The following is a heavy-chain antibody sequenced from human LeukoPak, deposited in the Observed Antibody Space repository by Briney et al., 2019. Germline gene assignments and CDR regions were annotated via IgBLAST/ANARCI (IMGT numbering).Heavy chain of an antibody. CDR1: GFTFSSYG. V-gene: IGHV3-30*02. Sequence: GGSLRLSCAASGFTFSSYGMHWVRQAPGKGLEWVTFVRSDGSDKYYADSVKGRFTFSRDNSKNTVYLQMNSLRPEDTAVYYCVRDRDWAFDYWGQGSLVTVSS. CDR2: VRSDGSDK. D-gene: IGHD2-21*02. CDR3: VRDRDWAFDY. J-gene: IGHJ4*02.